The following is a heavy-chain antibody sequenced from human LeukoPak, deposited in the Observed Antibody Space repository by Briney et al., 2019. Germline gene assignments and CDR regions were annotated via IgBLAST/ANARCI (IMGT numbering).Heavy chain of an antibody. CDR1: GFTFDDYG. V-gene: IGHV3-20*04. D-gene: IGHD1-26*01. Sequence: PGGSLRLSCAASGFTFDDYGMSWVRQAPGKGLEWVSGINCNGGSTGYADSVKGRFTISRDNAKNSLYLQMNSLRAEDTALYYCARVLLGGSRDAFDIWGQGTMVTVSS. CDR3: ARVLLGGSRDAFDI. J-gene: IGHJ3*02. CDR2: INCNGGST.